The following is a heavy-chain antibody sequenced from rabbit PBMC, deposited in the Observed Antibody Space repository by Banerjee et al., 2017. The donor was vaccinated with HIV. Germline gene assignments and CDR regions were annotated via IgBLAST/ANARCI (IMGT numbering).Heavy chain of an antibody. CDR3: ARVAGYGGYGDGYFKL. Sequence: QSLEESGGDLVKPGASLTLTCTASGFSFSSTYWMCWVRQAPGRGLEWIACIYGGSSGRTYYASWAKGRFTISRTSSTTVTLQMTSLTAADTATYFCARVAGYGGYGDGYFKLWGPGTLVTVS. CDR2: IYGGSSGRT. CDR1: GFSFSSTYW. V-gene: IGHV1S40*01. J-gene: IGHJ4*01. D-gene: IGHD6-1*01.